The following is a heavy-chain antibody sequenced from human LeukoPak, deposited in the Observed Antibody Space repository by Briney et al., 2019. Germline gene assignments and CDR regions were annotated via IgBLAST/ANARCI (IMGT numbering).Heavy chain of an antibody. J-gene: IGHJ4*02. D-gene: IGHD4-17*01. CDR1: GLTFSSYE. CDR2: ISSSGSTI. CDR3: ARIVYGD. Sequence: GALRLSCEVSGLTFSSYEMNWVRQAPGKGLEWVSYISSSGSTIYYADSVKGPFTISRDNAKNSLYLQMNSLRAEDTAVYYCARIVYGDWGQGTLVTVSS. V-gene: IGHV3-48*03.